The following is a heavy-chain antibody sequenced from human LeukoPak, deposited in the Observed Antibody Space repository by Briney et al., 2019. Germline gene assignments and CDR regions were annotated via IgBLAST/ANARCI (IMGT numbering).Heavy chain of an antibody. Sequence: GGSLRLSCAASGFTFSSYSMNWVRQAPGKGLEWVSSISSSSSYIYYADSVKGRFTISRDNAKNSLYLQMNSLRAEDTAVYYCARESSPEDAFEIWGQGTMVTVSS. CDR3: ARESSPEDAFEI. CDR2: ISSSSSYI. J-gene: IGHJ3*02. CDR1: GFTFSSYS. V-gene: IGHV3-21*01.